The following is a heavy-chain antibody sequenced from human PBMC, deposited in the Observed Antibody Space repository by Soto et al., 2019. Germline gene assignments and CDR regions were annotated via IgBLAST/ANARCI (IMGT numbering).Heavy chain of an antibody. V-gene: IGHV3-66*01. Sequence: GGSLRLSCAASGITVSSNYMSWVRQAPGKGLEWVSVIYSSGSTYYADSVKGRFTSSRDNSKNTLHLQMNSLRAEDTAVYYCARTAYDYSPFDSWGQGTLVTVSS. CDR1: GITVSSNY. CDR2: IYSSGST. J-gene: IGHJ4*02. CDR3: ARTAYDYSPFDS. D-gene: IGHD4-4*01.